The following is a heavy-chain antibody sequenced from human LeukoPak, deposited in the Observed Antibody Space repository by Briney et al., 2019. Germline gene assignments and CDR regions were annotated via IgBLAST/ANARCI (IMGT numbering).Heavy chain of an antibody. CDR3: ARGRYFDWLLSSAFDY. CDR2: INPSGGST. CDR1: GYTFTSYY. D-gene: IGHD3-9*01. V-gene: IGHV1-46*01. Sequence: ASVKVSCKASGYTFTSYYMHWVRQAPGQGLEWMGIINPSGGSTSYAQKFQGRVTMTRDMSTSTVYMELSSLRSEDTAVYCCARGRYFDWLLSSAFDYWGQGTLVTVSS. J-gene: IGHJ4*02.